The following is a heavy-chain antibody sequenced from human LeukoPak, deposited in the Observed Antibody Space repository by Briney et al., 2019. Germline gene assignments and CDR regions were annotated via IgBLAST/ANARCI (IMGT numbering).Heavy chain of an antibody. J-gene: IGHJ4*02. V-gene: IGHV3-30-3*01. CDR2: ISYDGSNK. Sequence: PGGSLRLSCAASGFTFSSYAMPWVRQAPGKGLEWVAVISYDGSNKYYADSVKGRFTISRDNSKNTLYLQMNSLRAEDTAVYYCARSIRFLTLIDYWGQGTLVTVSS. CDR3: ARSIRFLTLIDY. CDR1: GFTFSSYA. D-gene: IGHD3-3*01.